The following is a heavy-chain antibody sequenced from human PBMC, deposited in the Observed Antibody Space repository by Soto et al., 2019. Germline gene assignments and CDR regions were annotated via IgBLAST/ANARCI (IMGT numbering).Heavy chain of an antibody. V-gene: IGHV3-20*04. CDR1: GFTFDDYG. CDR3: ARTGTRLRHTRVFDY. CDR2: INWNGGST. Sequence: PGGSLRLSCAASGFTFDDYGKSWVRQAPGKGLEWVSGINWNGGSTGYADSVKGRFTISRDNAKNSLYLQMNSLRAEDTALYYCARTGTRLRHTRVFDYWGQGTLVTVSS. D-gene: IGHD4-17*01. J-gene: IGHJ4*02.